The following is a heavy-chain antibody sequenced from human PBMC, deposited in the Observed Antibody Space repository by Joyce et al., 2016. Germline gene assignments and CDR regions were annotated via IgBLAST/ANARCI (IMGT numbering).Heavy chain of an antibody. J-gene: IGHJ4*02. Sequence: EVQLLESGGGLVQPGGSLRLSCAASGFTFSSYAMSWVRQAPGKWFEWVSTISASGGSTYYADSVKGRFTISRDNAEDSLYLHMNSLRAEDTAVYYCATWAPTNYEFWSGYSYYFDNWGQGTLVTVSS. D-gene: IGHD3-3*01. CDR1: GFTFSSYA. CDR3: ATWAPTNYEFWSGYSYYFDN. CDR2: ISASGGST. V-gene: IGHV3-23*01.